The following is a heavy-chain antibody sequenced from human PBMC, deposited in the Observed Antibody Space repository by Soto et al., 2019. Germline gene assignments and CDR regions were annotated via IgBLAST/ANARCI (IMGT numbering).Heavy chain of an antibody. CDR1: GFTFSSYA. D-gene: IGHD5-18*01. CDR2: ISGTGGST. CDR3: AKARGYSYGYPFDY. Sequence: GGSLRLSCAASGFTFSSYAMNWVRQAPGKGLEWVSVISGTGGSTYYADSVKGRFTISRDNSKNTLYLQMNSLRAEDTAVYYCAKARGYSYGYPFDYWGQGTLVPVSS. V-gene: IGHV3-23*01. J-gene: IGHJ4*02.